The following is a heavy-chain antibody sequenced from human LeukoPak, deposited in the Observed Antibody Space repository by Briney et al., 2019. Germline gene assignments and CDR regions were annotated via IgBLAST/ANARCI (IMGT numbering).Heavy chain of an antibody. CDR1: GFTFSSCW. CDR2: IKQDGSEK. J-gene: IGHJ6*02. CDR3: ARDGSGIAYYYYGMDV. V-gene: IGHV3-7*01. D-gene: IGHD6-13*01. Sequence: GGSLRLSCAASGFTFSSCWMSWVRQAPGEGLEWVANIKQDGSEKYYVDSVKGRFTISRDNAKNSVYLQMNSLRAEDTAVYCCARDGSGIAYYYYGMDVWGQGTTVIVSS.